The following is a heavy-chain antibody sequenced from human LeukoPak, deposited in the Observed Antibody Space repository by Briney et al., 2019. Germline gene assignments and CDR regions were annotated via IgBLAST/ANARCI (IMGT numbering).Heavy chain of an antibody. Sequence: PGGSLRLSCAASGFTFSSYELNWVRQAPGKGLEWVSYISDTGSTIYYADSVEGRFTISRDNAKNSLYLQINSLRAEDTAVYYCARDPRRYYDFWSGSGVIDYYYYMDVWGKGTTVTVSS. D-gene: IGHD3-3*01. CDR1: GFTFSSYE. J-gene: IGHJ6*03. CDR2: ISDTGSTI. CDR3: ARDPRRYYDFWSGSGVIDYYYYMDV. V-gene: IGHV3-48*03.